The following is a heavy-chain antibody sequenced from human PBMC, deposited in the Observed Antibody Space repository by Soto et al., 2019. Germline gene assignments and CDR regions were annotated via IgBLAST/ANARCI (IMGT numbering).Heavy chain of an antibody. J-gene: IGHJ5*02. CDR2: IYYNGNT. CDR1: RGSITSNDYY. Sequence: QVQLQESGPGLVKPSQTLSLTCTVSRGSITSNDYYWTWIRQPPGKGLEWLGYIYYNGNTYYNPSLKSRVTISADTSKTQFSLKVTSVSPADTAVHYCARTLALGDCSSTRCSESCGQGTLVTGS. CDR3: ARTLALGDCSSTRCSES. D-gene: IGHD2-2*01. V-gene: IGHV4-30-4*01.